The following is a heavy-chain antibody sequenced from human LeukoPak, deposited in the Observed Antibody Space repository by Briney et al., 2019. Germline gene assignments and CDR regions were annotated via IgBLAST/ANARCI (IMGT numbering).Heavy chain of an antibody. Sequence: GGSLRLSCAASGFTFSSYAMHGVRQAPGKGLEGVAVISYDGSNKYYADSVKGRFTISRDNSKNTLYLQMNSLRAQDRAVYYCARGYELDYWGQGTLVTVAS. CDR2: ISYDGSNK. CDR3: ARGYELDY. J-gene: IGHJ4*02. V-gene: IGHV3-30-3*01. D-gene: IGHD3-16*01. CDR1: GFTFSSYA.